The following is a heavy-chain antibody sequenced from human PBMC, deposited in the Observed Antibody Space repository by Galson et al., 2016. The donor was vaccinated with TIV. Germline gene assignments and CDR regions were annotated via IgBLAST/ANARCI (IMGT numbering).Heavy chain of an antibody. D-gene: IGHD3-3*01. V-gene: IGHV3-9*01. Sequence: SLRLSCAASGFIFDDYAIHWVRRAPGKGLQWVAGISWNGGSRGYADSVKDRFSISRDNAKNSLYLQMNSLRTDDTALYFCARDRRDTGFLGNYYGLDVWGPGTTVTVSS. CDR2: ISWNGGSR. CDR1: GFIFDDYA. J-gene: IGHJ6*02. CDR3: ARDRRDTGFLGNYYGLDV.